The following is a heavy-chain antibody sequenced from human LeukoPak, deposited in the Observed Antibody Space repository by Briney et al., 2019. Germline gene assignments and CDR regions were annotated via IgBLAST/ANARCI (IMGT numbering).Heavy chain of an antibody. CDR3: AKRGIVIRGLLVFGFHTEAYYFDS. CDR1: GITLSNYA. J-gene: IGHJ4*02. CDR2: MSGSGGGT. V-gene: IGHV3-23*01. D-gene: IGHD3-10*01. Sequence: GGSLRLSCVVSGITLSNYAMSWVRQAPGKGLEWDSGMSGSGGGTKYADSVKGRFTISRDNSLNTLYLQMNSLRAEDTAVYFCAKRGIVIRGLLVFGFHTEAYYFDSWGQGILVTVSS.